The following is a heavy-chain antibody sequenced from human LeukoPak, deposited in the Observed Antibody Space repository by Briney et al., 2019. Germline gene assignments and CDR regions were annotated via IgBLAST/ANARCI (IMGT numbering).Heavy chain of an antibody. D-gene: IGHD2-21*02. V-gene: IGHV4-30-2*01. CDR3: ARGFSCGGDCYSGQDAFDI. CDR2: IYLSGST. Sequence: SQTLSLTCAVSGGSISSGGYSRRWIRQPPGKGLEWIGYIYLSGSTYYNPSLKSRVTISVDRSKNQFSLKLSSVTAADTAVYYCARGFSCGGDCYSGQDAFDIWGQGTMVTVSS. J-gene: IGHJ3*02. CDR1: GGSISSGGYS.